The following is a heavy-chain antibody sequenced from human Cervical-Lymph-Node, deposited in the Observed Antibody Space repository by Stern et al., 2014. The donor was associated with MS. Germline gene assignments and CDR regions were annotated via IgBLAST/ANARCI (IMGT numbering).Heavy chain of an antibody. CDR2: ISYDGSNK. Sequence: VQLVESGGGVVQPGRSLRLSCAASGFTFSSSGMHWVRQAPGKGLEWVAVISYDGSNKSYADSVKGRFTISRDNSKNTLYLQMNSLRAEDTAVYYCAKSSSPSHYYYYGMDVWGQETTVTVSS. V-gene: IGHV3-30*18. CDR1: GFTFSSSG. CDR3: AKSSSPSHYYYYGMDV. J-gene: IGHJ6*02. D-gene: IGHD6-6*01.